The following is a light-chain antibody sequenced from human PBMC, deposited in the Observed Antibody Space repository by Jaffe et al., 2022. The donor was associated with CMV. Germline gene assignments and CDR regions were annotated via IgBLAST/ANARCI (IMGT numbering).Light chain of an antibody. CDR2: KAS. CDR3: QQYNSLPFT. V-gene: IGKV1-5*03. J-gene: IGKJ2*01. Sequence: DIQMTQSPSTLSASVGDRVTITCRASQSISGWLAWYQQIPGRAPNLLIYKASSLQSGVPSRFSGSGSGTEFTLTISSLQPDDFATYYCQQYNSLPFTFGQGTKLEIK. CDR1: QSISGW.